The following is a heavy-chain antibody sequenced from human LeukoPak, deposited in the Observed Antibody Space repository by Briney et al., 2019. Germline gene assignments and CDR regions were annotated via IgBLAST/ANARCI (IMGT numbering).Heavy chain of an antibody. CDR2: ICYDGSNK. CDR1: GFTFSNYG. Sequence: GGSLRLSCAASGFTFSNYGMHWVRQTPGKGLEWVAAICYDGSNKYYADSVKGRFTISRDNSKNTLYLQMNSLRAEDTAGYYCARASGCYDYWGQGTLVTVSS. CDR3: ARASGCYDY. J-gene: IGHJ4*02. D-gene: IGHD1-26*01. V-gene: IGHV3-33*01.